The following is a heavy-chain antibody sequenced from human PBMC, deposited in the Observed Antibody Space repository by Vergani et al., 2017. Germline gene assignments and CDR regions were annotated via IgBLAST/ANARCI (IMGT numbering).Heavy chain of an antibody. V-gene: IGHV3-48*04. J-gene: IGHJ4*02. CDR1: GFTFSSYG. CDR3: ARGGPYCSSTSCYRVGFDY. D-gene: IGHD2-2*01. Sequence: VQLVESGGGVVQPGGSLRLSCAASGFTFSSYGMNWVRQAPGKGLEWVSYISSSSITIYYADSVKGRFTVSRDNAKNSLYLQMNSLRAEDTAVYYCARGGPYCSSTSCYRVGFDYWGQGTLVTVS. CDR2: ISSSSITI.